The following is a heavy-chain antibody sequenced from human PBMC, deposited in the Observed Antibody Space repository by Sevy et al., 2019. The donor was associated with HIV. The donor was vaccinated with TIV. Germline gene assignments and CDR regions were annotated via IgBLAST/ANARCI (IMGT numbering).Heavy chain of an antibody. J-gene: IGHJ6*02. CDR1: GGSISSGGYY. Sequence: SETLSLTCTVSGGSISSGGYYWSWIRQHPGKGLEWIGYIYYSGSTYYNPSLKSRVTISVDTFKNQFSLKLSSVTAADTAVYYCARALTMIGYYYGMDVWGQGTTVTVSS. V-gene: IGHV4-31*03. CDR3: ARALTMIGYYYGMDV. D-gene: IGHD3-22*01. CDR2: IYYSGST.